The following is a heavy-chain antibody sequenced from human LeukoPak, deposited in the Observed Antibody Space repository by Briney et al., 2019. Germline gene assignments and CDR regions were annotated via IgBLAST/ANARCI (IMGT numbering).Heavy chain of an antibody. CDR1: GFTFYTYA. V-gene: IGHV3-23*01. CDR2: ISGSGGTT. J-gene: IGHJ4*02. D-gene: IGHD2-21*02. CDR3: AKDPSDFLVDC. Sequence: GRSLRLSCAASGFTFYTYAMNWVRQAPGRWLQWVAAISGSGGTTYYADSVKGRPTISRDNSKNTVYLQLSSLRAEDTAVYYCAKDPSDFLVDCWGQGTLVTVSS.